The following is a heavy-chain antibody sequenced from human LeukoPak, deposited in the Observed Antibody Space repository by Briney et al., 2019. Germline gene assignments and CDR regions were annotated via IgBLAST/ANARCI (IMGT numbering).Heavy chain of an antibody. V-gene: IGHV3-30*03. D-gene: IGHD4-17*01. J-gene: IGHJ4*02. CDR1: GFTFSNYW. CDR2: ISYHGKIT. CDR3: ARDRSSGGCDFKNGYYGLDS. Sequence: GGSLRLSCAASGFTFSNYWMTWVRQAPGKGLEWVALISYHGKITYYTDSVKGRFTISRDNSQRIVFLQMNSLRSEDTAVYYCARDRSSGGCDFKNGYYGLDSWGQGTLVTVSS.